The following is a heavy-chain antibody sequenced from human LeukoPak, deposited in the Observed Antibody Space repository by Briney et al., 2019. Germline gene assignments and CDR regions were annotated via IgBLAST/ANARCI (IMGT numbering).Heavy chain of an antibody. J-gene: IGHJ5*02. CDR2: INHSGST. V-gene: IGHV4-34*01. CDR1: GGSFSGYY. Sequence: SETLSLTCADYGGSFSGYYWSWIRQPPGKGLEWIGEINHSGSTNYNPSLKSRVTISVDTSKNQFPLKLSSVTAADTAVYYCASRPLRCWFDPWGQGTLVTVSS. CDR3: ASRPLRCWFDP.